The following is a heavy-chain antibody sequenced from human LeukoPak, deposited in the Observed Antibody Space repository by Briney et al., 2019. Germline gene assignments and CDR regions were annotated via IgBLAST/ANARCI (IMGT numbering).Heavy chain of an antibody. Sequence: ASVKVSCKASGYTFSSYALSWVRQAPGQGLEWMGWISTYNGHTNYAQKLQGRVTMTTDTSTRTAYMELMSLRSDDTAVYYCARAVKYSTTPNWFDPWGQGTLVTVSS. CDR3: ARAVKYSTTPNWFDP. V-gene: IGHV1-18*01. D-gene: IGHD6-6*01. CDR1: GYTFSSYA. CDR2: ISTYNGHT. J-gene: IGHJ5*02.